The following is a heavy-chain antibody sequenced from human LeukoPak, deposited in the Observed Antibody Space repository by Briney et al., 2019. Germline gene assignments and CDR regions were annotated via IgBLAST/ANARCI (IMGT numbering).Heavy chain of an antibody. V-gene: IGHV4-31*03. CDR2: IYYSGST. D-gene: IGHD3-9*01. J-gene: IGHJ4*02. CDR3: ASATYYDILTGPPYYFDY. CDR1: GGSISSGGYY. Sequence: SETLSLTCTVSGGSISSGGYYWSWIRQHPGKGLEWIGYIYYSGSTYYNPSLKSRVTISVDTSKNQFSLKLSSVTAADTAVYYCASATYYDILTGPPYYFDYWGQGTLATVSS.